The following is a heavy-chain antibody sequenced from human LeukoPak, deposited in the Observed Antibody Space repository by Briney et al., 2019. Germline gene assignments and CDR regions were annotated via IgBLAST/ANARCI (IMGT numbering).Heavy chain of an antibody. D-gene: IGHD3-16*02. J-gene: IGHJ4*02. CDR3: ASYPRSVDTPPFDY. Sequence: GASVKVSCKASGYSFTAQYMHWLRQAPGQGLEWMGWINPNNGDTKYAQSFPGRVIMTRDTSTTTAYMELSSLRSDDTAVYFCASYPRSVDTPPFDYWGQGTLVTVSS. V-gene: IGHV1-2*02. CDR1: GYSFTAQY. CDR2: INPNNGDT.